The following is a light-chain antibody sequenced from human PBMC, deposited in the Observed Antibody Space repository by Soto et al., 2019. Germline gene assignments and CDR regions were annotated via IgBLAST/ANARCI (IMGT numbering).Light chain of an antibody. Sequence: EIVLAQSTGTLSLSPGETATLSCRASQSLRSTYLAWYLQKPGQAPRIIIYDASTRAAGMPDRFSGSGSGADFSITVSRLEPGDLAVYYCERYGTSFTFGPGTKVDIK. CDR2: DAS. CDR3: ERYGTSFT. CDR1: QSLRSTY. J-gene: IGKJ3*01. V-gene: IGKV3-20*01.